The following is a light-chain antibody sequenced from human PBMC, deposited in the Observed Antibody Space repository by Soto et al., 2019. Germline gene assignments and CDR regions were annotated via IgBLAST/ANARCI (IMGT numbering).Light chain of an antibody. CDR1: QSLLHSNGHDY. V-gene: IGKV2-28*01. CDR3: MQARQTPRT. Sequence: ILMTQSPLFLPVTPGEPASITCTSTQSLLHSNGHDYLDWYVQKPGQSPQLLIFLGSNRASGVPDRFSGSGSGTDFTLKISRVEAEDVGVYFCMQARQTPRTFGQGTKVEIK. CDR2: LGS. J-gene: IGKJ1*01.